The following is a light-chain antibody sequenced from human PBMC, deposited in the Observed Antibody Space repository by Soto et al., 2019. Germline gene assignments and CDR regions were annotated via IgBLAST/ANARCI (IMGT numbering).Light chain of an antibody. J-gene: IGKJ4*01. Sequence: DIQMTQSPSILSASVGERVTITCRASQIISSRLAWYQQKPGKAPKLLIYDAYNLESGVPSRFSGSGSGTEFTLTISSLQPDDFATYYCQQYNSYSLTFGGGPKVEIK. CDR2: DAY. CDR1: QIISSR. CDR3: QQYNSYSLT. V-gene: IGKV1-5*01.